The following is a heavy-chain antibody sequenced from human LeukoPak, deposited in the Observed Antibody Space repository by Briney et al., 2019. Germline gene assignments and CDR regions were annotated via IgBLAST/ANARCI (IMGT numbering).Heavy chain of an antibody. CDR2: IVGGGAIT. CDR1: GFTFSSYA. Sequence: GGSLRLSCAASGFTFSSYAMSWVRQAPGKGLEWVSAIVGGGAITYYADSVKGRFTISRDNSKNTPYLQMKSLRAEDTAVYYCAKGAGWLIDYWGQGILVTVSS. D-gene: IGHD3-16*01. CDR3: AKGAGWLIDY. V-gene: IGHV3-23*01. J-gene: IGHJ4*02.